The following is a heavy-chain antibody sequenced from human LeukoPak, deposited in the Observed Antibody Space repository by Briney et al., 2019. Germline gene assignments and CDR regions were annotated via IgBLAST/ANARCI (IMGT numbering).Heavy chain of an antibody. D-gene: IGHD3-9*01. Sequence: ASVKVSCKASGYTFTSYGIRWVRQAPGQGLEWMGWISAYNGNTNYAQKLQGRVTMTTDTSTSTAYMELRSLRSDDTAVYYCARGLAGYYISWFDPWGQGTLVTVSS. CDR3: ARGLAGYYISWFDP. J-gene: IGHJ5*02. V-gene: IGHV1-18*01. CDR2: ISAYNGNT. CDR1: GYTFTSYG.